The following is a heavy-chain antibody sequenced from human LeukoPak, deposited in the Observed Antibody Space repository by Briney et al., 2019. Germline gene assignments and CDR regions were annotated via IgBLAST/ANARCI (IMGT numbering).Heavy chain of an antibody. V-gene: IGHV3-30*18. CDR2: ISYDGSNI. D-gene: IGHD3-3*01. CDR1: GFTFSSYG. J-gene: IGHJ4*02. CDR3: AKANGAFWSGFAFDY. Sequence: GRSLRLSCAASGFTFSSYGIHWVRQAPGKGLEWVTVISYDGSNIYYADSVRGRFSISRDDSKNTLYLQMNSLRAEDTAVYYCAKANGAFWSGFAFDYWGQGTLVTVSS.